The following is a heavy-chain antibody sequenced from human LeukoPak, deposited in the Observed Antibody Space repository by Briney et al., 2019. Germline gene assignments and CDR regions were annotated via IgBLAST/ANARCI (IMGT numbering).Heavy chain of an antibody. CDR2: IKQDGSEK. CDR3: ARGPSIVVVPAAMSIMITFGGVIVTHPLDY. D-gene: IGHD3-16*02. J-gene: IGHJ4*02. Sequence: GGSLRLSCAASGFTFSSYWMSWVRQAPGKGLEWVANIKQDGSEKYYVDSVKGRFTISRDNAKNSLYLQMNSLRAEDTAVYYCARGPSIVVVPAAMSIMITFGGVIVTHPLDYWGQGTLVTVSS. V-gene: IGHV3-7*01. CDR1: GFTFSSYW.